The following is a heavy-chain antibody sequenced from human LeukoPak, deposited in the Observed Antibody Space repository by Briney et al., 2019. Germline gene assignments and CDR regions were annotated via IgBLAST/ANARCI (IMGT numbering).Heavy chain of an antibody. V-gene: IGHV1-2*02. CDR2: INPNSGGT. CDR1: GYTFTGYY. J-gene: IGHJ6*02. D-gene: IGHD3-22*01. Sequence: ASVKVSCKASGYTFTGYYMHWVRQAPGQGLEWMGWINPNSGGTNYAQKFQGRVTMTRDTSISTAYMELSRLRSDDTAVYYCAGTNSSGYLVCGMDVWGQGTTVTVSS. CDR3: AGTNSSGYLVCGMDV.